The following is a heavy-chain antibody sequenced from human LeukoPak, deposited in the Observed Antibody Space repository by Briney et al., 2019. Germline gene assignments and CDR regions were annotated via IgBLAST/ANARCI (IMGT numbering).Heavy chain of an antibody. CDR3: ASQFLEWSPFDY. V-gene: IGHV5-51*01. D-gene: IGHD3-3*01. CDR2: IYPGDSDT. J-gene: IGHJ4*02. CDR1: GSIFTSYW. Sequence: GESLQISCQGSGSIFTSYWIGWVRQMPGKGLEWMGIIYPGDSDTRYSPSFQGQVTISADKSISTAYLQWSSLKASDTAMYYCASQFLEWSPFDYWGQGTLVTVSS.